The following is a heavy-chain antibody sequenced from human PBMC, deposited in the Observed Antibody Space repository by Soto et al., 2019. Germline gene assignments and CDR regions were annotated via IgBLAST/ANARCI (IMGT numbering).Heavy chain of an antibody. CDR1: GVTFSTYA. CDR2: RSGAGTT. J-gene: IGHJ4*02. CDR3: AKSGMAGFCRGGNCYYYLDH. V-gene: IGHV3-23*01. D-gene: IGHD2-15*01. Sequence: AGESLRLSCATSGVTFSTYAMSWVRHAPGRGLELDSSRSGAGTTYYADSVKARFTISIYTDKNTLYLQLKRLRAEDTAVYYCAKSGMAGFCRGGNCYYYLDHWGQGSLVTVSS.